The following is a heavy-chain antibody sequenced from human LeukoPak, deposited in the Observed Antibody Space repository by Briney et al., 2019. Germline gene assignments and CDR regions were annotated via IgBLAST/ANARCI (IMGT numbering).Heavy chain of an antibody. CDR3: ARGGEGPGIAVAGHYYYYYYGMDV. D-gene: IGHD6-19*01. V-gene: IGHV1-8*01. J-gene: IGHJ6*02. CDR1: GYTFTSYD. CDR2: MNPNSGNT. Sequence: ASVTVSCKASGYTFTSYDINWVRQAPGQGLEWMGWMNPNSGNTGYAQKFQGRVTMTRNTSISTAYMELSSLRSEDTAVYYCARGGEGPGIAVAGHYYYYYYGMDVWGQGTTVTGSS.